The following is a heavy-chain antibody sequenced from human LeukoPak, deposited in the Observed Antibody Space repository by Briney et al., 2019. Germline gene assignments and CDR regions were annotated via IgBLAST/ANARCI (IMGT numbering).Heavy chain of an antibody. Sequence: SETLSLTCTVSGGSISSGSYYWSWIRQPAGKGLEWIGRIYTSGSTNYNPSLKSRVTISVDTSKNRFSLKLSSVTAADTAVYYCARGVRVYGLATTTYFDYWGQGTLVTVSS. CDR3: ARGVRVYGLATTTYFDY. J-gene: IGHJ4*02. CDR1: GGSISSGSYY. D-gene: IGHD5-24*01. V-gene: IGHV4-61*02. CDR2: IYTSGST.